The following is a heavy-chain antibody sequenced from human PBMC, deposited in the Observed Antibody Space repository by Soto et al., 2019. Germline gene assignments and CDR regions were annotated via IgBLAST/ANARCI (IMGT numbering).Heavy chain of an antibody. J-gene: IGHJ5*02. CDR3: ARERGRQYYGSGSYYRSLAPWFDP. CDR2: INAGNGNT. CDR1: GYTFTSYA. V-gene: IGHV1-3*01. Sequence: ASVKVSCKASGYTFTSYAMHWVRQAPGQRLEWMGWINAGNGNTKYSQKFQGRVTITRDTSASTAYMELSSLRSEDTAVYYCARERGRQYYGSGSYYRSLAPWFDPWGQGTLVTVSS. D-gene: IGHD3-10*01.